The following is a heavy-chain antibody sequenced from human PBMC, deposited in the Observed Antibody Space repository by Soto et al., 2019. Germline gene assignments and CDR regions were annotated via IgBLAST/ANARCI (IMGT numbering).Heavy chain of an antibody. J-gene: IGHJ4*02. CDR3: ARGSGWYDY. D-gene: IGHD6-19*01. V-gene: IGHV1-3*01. CDR1: GYIFNRYV. CDR2: IDAGNGKT. Sequence: QVQLVQSGAEVKKPGASVKVSCKASGYIFNRYVMHWVRQAPGQRPEWMGWIDAGNGKTKYSEKFRGRVTITRDTYASTAYMELTTLRSKDTAFYYCARGSGWYDYWCQGTQVIVSS.